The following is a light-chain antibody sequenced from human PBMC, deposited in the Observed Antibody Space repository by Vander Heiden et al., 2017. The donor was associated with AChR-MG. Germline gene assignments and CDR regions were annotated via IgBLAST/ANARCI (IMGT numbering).Light chain of an antibody. CDR2: SAS. V-gene: IGKV1-39*01. J-gene: IGKJ2*03. Sequence: DIQMTQSPSSLYASLGDRVTITCRASQAIRSNLNWYGQGPGKVPELLISSASTLQSGAPSRFSGGGSGTEFTLTIRTLRPEDFATYYCEQSYRPRYSFGQGTKVEIK. CDR3: EQSYRPRYS. CDR1: QAIRSN.